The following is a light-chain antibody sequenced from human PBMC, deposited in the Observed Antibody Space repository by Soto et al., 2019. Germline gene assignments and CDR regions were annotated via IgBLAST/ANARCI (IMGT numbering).Light chain of an antibody. Sequence: DTVTIACRASQSIRSHLNWYQQKQGKAPELLIYGASNLKRGVPSRFSGSGSETDFTLTISSLQAEDVAVYYCQQYYSTPPTFGGGTKVEIK. CDR2: GAS. V-gene: IGKV1-39*01. CDR1: QSIRSH. CDR3: QQYYSTPPT. J-gene: IGKJ4*01.